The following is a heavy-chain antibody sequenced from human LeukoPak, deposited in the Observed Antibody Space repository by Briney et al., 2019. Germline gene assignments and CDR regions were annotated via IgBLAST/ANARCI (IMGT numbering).Heavy chain of an antibody. CDR2: IDPSDSYT. D-gene: IGHD3-10*01. J-gene: IGHJ4*02. V-gene: IGHV5-10-1*01. CDR1: GYSPTSNW. CDR3: ARHHPSGSGSYYFDY. Sequence: GESLKISCKGSGYSPTSNWISWVRQMPGKGLEWVGRIDPSDSYTSDSPTLQGHVTMSGDKSISTVYLQWSSLKASDTAMYYCARHHPSGSGSYYFDYWGQGTLVTVSS.